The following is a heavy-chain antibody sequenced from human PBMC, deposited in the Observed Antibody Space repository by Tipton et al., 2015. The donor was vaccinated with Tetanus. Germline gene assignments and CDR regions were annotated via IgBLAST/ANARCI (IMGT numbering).Heavy chain of an antibody. D-gene: IGHD5/OR15-5a*01. CDR1: GFPFSNYA. J-gene: IGHJ3*02. V-gene: IGHV3-33*01. CDR2: MWYDGSND. Sequence: SLRLSCVASGFPFSNYAMHWVRQAPGKGLEWVALMWYDGSNDYYGDSVKGRFTISRDSSKNTLYLHMNSLRAEDTAMYYCARGASVDSDVYVGASDIWGQGTMVSVSS. CDR3: ARGASVDSDVYVGASDI.